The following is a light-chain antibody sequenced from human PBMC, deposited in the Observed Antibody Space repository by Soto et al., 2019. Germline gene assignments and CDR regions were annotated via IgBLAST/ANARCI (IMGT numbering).Light chain of an antibody. CDR3: QQFKSGTWT. V-gene: IGKV1-5*01. CDR2: DVS. CDR1: QSIAAS. Sequence: DVQRTQSPSTLSSSVGDSVTLTCRASQSIAASLAWYQLKPGEAPKLLSYDVSNLESGVPSRFRGSGSGTEFSLTIRSLHPADFATYFCQQFKSGTWTFGQGTKVDIK. J-gene: IGKJ1*01.